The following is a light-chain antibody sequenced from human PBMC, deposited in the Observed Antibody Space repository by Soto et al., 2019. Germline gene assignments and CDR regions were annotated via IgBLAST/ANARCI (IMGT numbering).Light chain of an antibody. V-gene: IGKV3-20*01. CDR2: GAS. J-gene: IGKJ2*01. Sequence: PGERATLSCRASQSVTSNFLAWYQQKPGQAPRLLICGASTRAAGVPDRFSGSGSGTDFTLTITRLEPEDFAVYYCQQYGRSPLLYTFGQGTKLGVK. CDR1: QSVTSNF. CDR3: QQYGRSPLLYT.